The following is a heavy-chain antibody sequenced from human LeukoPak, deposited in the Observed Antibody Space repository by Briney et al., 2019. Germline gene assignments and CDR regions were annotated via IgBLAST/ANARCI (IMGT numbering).Heavy chain of an antibody. CDR3: ARGTAAVAGVFDY. V-gene: IGHV1-18*01. CDR1: GYTFSRHG. J-gene: IGHJ4*02. CDR2: ISAYTGNR. D-gene: IGHD6-19*01. Sequence: GASVKVSCKASGYTFSRHGISWVRQAPGQGPEWVGWISAYTGNRNYAEKFQGRVTMTTDTSTSTAYMELRSLRAGDTAVYYCARGTAAVAGVFDYWGQGTLVTVSS.